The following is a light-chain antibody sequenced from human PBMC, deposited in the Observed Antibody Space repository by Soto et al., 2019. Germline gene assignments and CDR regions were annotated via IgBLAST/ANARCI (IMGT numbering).Light chain of an antibody. V-gene: IGLV1-51*01. J-gene: IGLJ2*01. CDR3: GTWDSSLSAAV. CDR2: DNN. Sequence: QSVLTQPPSVSAAPGQKVTISCSGSSSNIGNNYVSWYQHLPGTAPKLLIPDNNNRPSGIPDRFSGSKSGTSATLAITGLQTGDEADYYCGTWDSSLSAAVFGGGTKLTVL. CDR1: SSNIGNNY.